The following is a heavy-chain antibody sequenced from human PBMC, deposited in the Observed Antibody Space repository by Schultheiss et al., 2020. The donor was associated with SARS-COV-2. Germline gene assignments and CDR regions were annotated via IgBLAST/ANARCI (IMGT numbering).Heavy chain of an antibody. Sequence: GGSLRLSCAASGFTFSRYGMHWVRQAPGKGLEWVAVIWYDENNKYYADSVKGRFTISRDNTKNTLYLQMTSLRTEDTGVYYCARERNYYDANYYDYWGQGTLVTVSS. V-gene: IGHV3-33*08. CDR3: ARERNYYDANYYDY. CDR2: IWYDENNK. CDR1: GFTFSRYG. D-gene: IGHD3-16*01. J-gene: IGHJ4*02.